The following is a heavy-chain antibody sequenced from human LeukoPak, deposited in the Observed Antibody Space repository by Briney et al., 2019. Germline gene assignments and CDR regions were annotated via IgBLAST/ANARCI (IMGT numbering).Heavy chain of an antibody. CDR1: GYTFTSYG. Sequence: GASVKVSCKASGYTFTSYGISWVRQAPGQGLEWMGWISGSNGNTHYAQKVQGRVTMTTDTSTTTAYMELRSLRSDDTAVYYCARDARSGSYFYDYWGQGTLVTVSS. CDR3: ARDARSGSYFYDY. D-gene: IGHD1-26*01. CDR2: ISGSNGNT. V-gene: IGHV1-18*01. J-gene: IGHJ4*02.